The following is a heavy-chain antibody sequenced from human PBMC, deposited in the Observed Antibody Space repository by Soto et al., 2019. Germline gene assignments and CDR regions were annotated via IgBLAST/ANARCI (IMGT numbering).Heavy chain of an antibody. D-gene: IGHD6-19*01. CDR2: INPSGGST. J-gene: IGHJ4*02. CDR3: ARRIVVTGTGLLDY. CDR1: GYTFTNYY. Sequence: ASDKVSCKVSGYTFTNYYMHWVRQAPGQGLEWMGIINPSGGSTSYAQKFQDRVTMTVDTSTSTVYMDLSGLRSEDTAVYYGARRIVVTGTGLLDYWGQGTLVTVSS. V-gene: IGHV1-46*01.